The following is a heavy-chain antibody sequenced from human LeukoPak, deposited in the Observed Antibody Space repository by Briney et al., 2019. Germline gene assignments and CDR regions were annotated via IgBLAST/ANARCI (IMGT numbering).Heavy chain of an antibody. J-gene: IGHJ4*02. Sequence: ASVKVSCKASGYTFTGYYMHWVRQAPGQGLEWMGWINPHSGGRNLAQKFQGRVTMTRDTSITTAYLELSGLTCDDTAMYYCAKVRDRLSSFYPAAWGQGTLVSVSS. CDR2: INPHSGGR. V-gene: IGHV1-2*02. CDR1: GYTFTGYY. D-gene: IGHD6-13*01. CDR3: AKVRDRLSSFYPAA.